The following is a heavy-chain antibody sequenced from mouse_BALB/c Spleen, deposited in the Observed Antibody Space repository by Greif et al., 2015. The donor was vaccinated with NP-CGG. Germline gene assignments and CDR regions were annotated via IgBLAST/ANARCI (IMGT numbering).Heavy chain of an antibody. CDR3: ARCGNYEGFAY. CDR2: ISYSGST. V-gene: IGHV3-2*02. CDR1: GYSITSDYA. J-gene: IGHJ3*01. Sequence: EVKLMESGPGLVKPSQSLSLTCTVTGYSITSDYAWNWIRQFPGNKLEWMGYISYSGSTSYNPSLKSRISITRDTSKSQFFLQLNSVTTEDTATYYCARCGNYEGFAYWGQGTLVTVSA. D-gene: IGHD2-1*01.